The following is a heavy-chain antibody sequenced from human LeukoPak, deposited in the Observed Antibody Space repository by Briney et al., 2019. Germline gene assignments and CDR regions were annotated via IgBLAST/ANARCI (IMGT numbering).Heavy chain of an antibody. V-gene: IGHV3-7*03. CDR1: GFTFSSYA. J-gene: IGHJ1*01. D-gene: IGHD1-26*01. Sequence: PGGSLRLSCAASGFTFSSYAMSWVRQAPGKGLEWVANIKQDGSEKYYVDSVKGRFTISRDNAKNSLYLQMNSLRAEDTAVYYCASSVGATSYFQHWGQGTLVTVSS. CDR3: ASSVGATSYFQH. CDR2: IKQDGSEK.